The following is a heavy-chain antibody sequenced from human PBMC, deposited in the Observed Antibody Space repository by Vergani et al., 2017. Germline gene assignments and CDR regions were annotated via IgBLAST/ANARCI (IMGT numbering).Heavy chain of an antibody. CDR1: GGSLSSYY. Sequence: QVQLQESGPGLVKPSETLSLTCTVSGGSLSSYYWSWIRQPPGKGLEWIGYIYYSGSTNYNPSLKSRVTISVDTSKNQFSLKLSSVTAADTAVYYCAASRYYYYYMDVWGKGTTVTVSS. V-gene: IGHV4-59*01. J-gene: IGHJ6*03. CDR2: IYYSGST. CDR3: AASRYYYYYMDV.